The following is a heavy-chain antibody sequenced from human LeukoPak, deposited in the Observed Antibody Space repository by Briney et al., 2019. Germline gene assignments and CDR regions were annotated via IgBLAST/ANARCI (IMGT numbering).Heavy chain of an antibody. CDR1: GFTFDDYA. J-gene: IGHJ6*03. Sequence: GGSLRLSCAAPGFTFDDYAMHWVRQAPGKGLEWVSGISWNSGSIGYADSVKGRFTISRDNAKNSLYLQMNSLRAEDTALYYCVTSLYYYYMDVWGKGTTVTVSS. D-gene: IGHD6-6*01. CDR2: ISWNSGSI. V-gene: IGHV3-9*01. CDR3: VTSLYYYYMDV.